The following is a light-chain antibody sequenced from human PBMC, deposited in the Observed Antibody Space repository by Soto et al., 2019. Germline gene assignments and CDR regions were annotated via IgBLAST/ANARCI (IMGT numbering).Light chain of an antibody. CDR3: QQYGNSPWT. V-gene: IGKV3-20*01. CDR1: QSVSSSY. CDR2: GAS. Sequence: EVVLTQSPGTLALSRGERATLSCRASQSVSSSYLAWYQHRPGQAPRLLIFGASSRATGIPDRFSGTGSGTDFTLTISRLEPEDFEVYYCQQYGNSPWTLGQGTKVDIK. J-gene: IGKJ1*01.